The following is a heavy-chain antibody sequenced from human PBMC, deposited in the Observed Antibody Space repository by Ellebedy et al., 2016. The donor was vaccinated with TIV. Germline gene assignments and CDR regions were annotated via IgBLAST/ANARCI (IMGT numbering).Heavy chain of an antibody. D-gene: IGHD2-15*01. CDR2: FDPEDGET. V-gene: IGHV1-24*01. CDR1: GYTLTELS. CDR3: ATEYCSGGSCYISWFDP. J-gene: IGHJ5*02. Sequence: AASVKVSCKVSGYTLTELSMHWVRQAPGKGLEWMGGFDPEDGETIYAQKFQGRVTMTEDTSTDTAYMELSSLRSEDTVVYYCATEYCSGGSCYISWFDPWGQGTLVTVSS.